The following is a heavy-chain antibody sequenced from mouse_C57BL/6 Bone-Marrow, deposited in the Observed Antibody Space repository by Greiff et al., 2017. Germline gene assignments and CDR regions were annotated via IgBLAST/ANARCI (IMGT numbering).Heavy chain of an antibody. J-gene: IGHJ2*01. Sequence: EVKLMESGGGLVKPGGSLKLSCAASGFTFSSYAMSWVRQTPEKRLEWVATISAGGSYTYYPDNVKGRFTISRDNAKNNLYLQMSHLKSEDTAMYYCARDAADGYNYWGQGTTLTVSS. V-gene: IGHV5-4*01. CDR1: GFTFSSYA. D-gene: IGHD2-3*01. CDR2: ISAGGSYT. CDR3: ARDAADGYNY.